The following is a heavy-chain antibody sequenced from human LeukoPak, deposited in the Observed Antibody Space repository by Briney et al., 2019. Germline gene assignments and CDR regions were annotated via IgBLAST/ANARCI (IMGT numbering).Heavy chain of an antibody. D-gene: IGHD5-18*01. Sequence: SVKVSCKASGGTFSSYAISWVRQAPGQGLEWMGGIIPIFGTANYAQKFQGRVTITADESTSKAYMELSSLRSEDTAVYYCARDWSYGIFPLYYFDYWGQGTLVTVSS. V-gene: IGHV1-69*13. CDR3: ARDWSYGIFPLYYFDY. CDR2: IIPIFGTA. CDR1: GGTFSSYA. J-gene: IGHJ4*02.